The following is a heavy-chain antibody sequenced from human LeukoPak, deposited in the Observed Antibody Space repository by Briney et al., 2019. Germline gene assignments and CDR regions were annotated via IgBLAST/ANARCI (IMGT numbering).Heavy chain of an antibody. CDR1: GDSISSRDYH. CDR2: IYYSGST. J-gene: IGHJ4*02. V-gene: IGHV4-61*05. D-gene: IGHD4-17*01. CDR3: ARFRGGYGDYLIDY. Sequence: SETLSLTCTVSGDSISSRDYHWGWIRQPPGKGLEWIGYIYYSGSTNYNPSLKSRVTISVDTSKNQFSLKLSSVTAADTAVYYCARFRGGYGDYLIDYWGQGTLVTVSS.